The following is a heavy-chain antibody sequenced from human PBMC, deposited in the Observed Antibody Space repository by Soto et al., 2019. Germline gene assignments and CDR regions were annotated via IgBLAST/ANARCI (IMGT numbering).Heavy chain of an antibody. CDR3: AKGTYYYDRSAYYGY. V-gene: IGHV3-23*01. D-gene: IGHD3-22*01. J-gene: IGHJ4*02. Sequence: EVQLLESGGGLVQPGGSLRLSCAASGFTFSSYDMSWVRQAPGKGLEWVSAISGSGGSIYYADSVKGRFTISRDNSKNTLYLQMNSLRAEDTAVYYCAKGTYYYDRSAYYGYWGQGTLVTVSS. CDR1: GFTFSSYD. CDR2: ISGSGGSI.